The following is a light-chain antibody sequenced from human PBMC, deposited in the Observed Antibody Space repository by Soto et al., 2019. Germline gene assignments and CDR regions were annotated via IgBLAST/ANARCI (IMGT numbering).Light chain of an antibody. V-gene: IGKV1-5*01. Sequence: DIQMTQSPSTLSASLGVRLTITCRASQSISSWLAWYQQKPGKAPKFLIYDASTLESGVPSRFSGSGSGTEFTLTISSLQPDDFATYYCQQYNNYPRTFGQGTKVDI. CDR2: DAS. J-gene: IGKJ1*01. CDR1: QSISSW. CDR3: QQYNNYPRT.